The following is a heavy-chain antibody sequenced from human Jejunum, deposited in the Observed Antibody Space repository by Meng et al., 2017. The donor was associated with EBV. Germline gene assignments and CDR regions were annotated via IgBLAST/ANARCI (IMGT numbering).Heavy chain of an antibody. Sequence: RLVEAGGALFRPGGSLRLSCAASVFTFSTYWMHWVRQAPGKGLVWISRINENGRTTTYADSVKGRFTISRDNTKNTLYLQMNSLRAEDTAVYFCSRDLAGPYDDWGQGTLVTVSS. J-gene: IGHJ4*02. CDR1: VFTFSTYW. CDR3: SRDLAGPYDD. V-gene: IGHV3-74*01. CDR2: INENGRTT.